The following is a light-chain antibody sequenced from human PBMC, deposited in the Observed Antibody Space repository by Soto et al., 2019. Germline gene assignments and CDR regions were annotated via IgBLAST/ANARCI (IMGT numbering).Light chain of an antibody. CDR2: KAS. V-gene: IGKV1-5*03. Sequence: IPMNQSPSTVSGSVGDRVTITCRASQTISSWLAWYQQKPGKAPKLLIYKASTLKSGVPSRFSGSGSGTEFTLTISSLQPDDFATYYCQHYSSYSEAFGQGTNVDIK. CDR3: QHYSSYSEA. CDR1: QTISSW. J-gene: IGKJ1*01.